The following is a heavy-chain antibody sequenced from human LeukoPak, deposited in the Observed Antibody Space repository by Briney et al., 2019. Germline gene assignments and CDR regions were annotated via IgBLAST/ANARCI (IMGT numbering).Heavy chain of an antibody. D-gene: IGHD1-26*01. CDR1: GYTFTSYY. CDR2: INPSGGST. CDR3: ARERGSYRKWFDP. V-gene: IGHV1-46*01. Sequence: GASVKVPCKASGYTFTSYYMHWVRQAPGQGLEWMGIINPSGGSTSYAQKFQGRVTMTRDTSTSTVYMELSSLRSEDTAVYYCARERGSYRKWFDPWGQGTLVTVSS. J-gene: IGHJ5*02.